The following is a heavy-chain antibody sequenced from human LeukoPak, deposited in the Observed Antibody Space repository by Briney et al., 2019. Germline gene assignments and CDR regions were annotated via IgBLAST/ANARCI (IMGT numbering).Heavy chain of an antibody. V-gene: IGHV4-39*07. Sequence: SETLSLTCTVSGGSISSSSYYWGWIRQPPGKGLEWIGSIYYSGSTNYNPSLKSRVTISVDTSKNQFSLKLSSVTAADTAVYYCARAGPVGIAAAREAFDIWGQGTMVTVSS. D-gene: IGHD6-13*01. CDR2: IYYSGST. J-gene: IGHJ3*02. CDR1: GGSISSSSYY. CDR3: ARAGPVGIAAAREAFDI.